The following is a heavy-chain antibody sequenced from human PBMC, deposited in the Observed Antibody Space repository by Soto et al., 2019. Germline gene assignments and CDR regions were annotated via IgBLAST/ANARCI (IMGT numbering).Heavy chain of an antibody. CDR1: GYTFTSYG. J-gene: IGHJ6*02. CDR3: AGDQPGELYYYYGMDV. V-gene: IGHV1-18*01. CDR2: ISAYNGNT. Sequence: ASVKVSCKASGYTFTSYGISWVRQAPGQGLEWMGWISAYNGNTNYAQKFQGRVTITRDTSASTAYMELSSLRSEDTAVYYCAGDQPGELYYYYGMDVWGQGTTVTVSS. D-gene: IGHD3-10*01.